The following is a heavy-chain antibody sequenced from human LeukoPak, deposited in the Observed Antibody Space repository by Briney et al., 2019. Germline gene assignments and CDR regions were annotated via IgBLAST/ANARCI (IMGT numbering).Heavy chain of an antibody. CDR3: AGSVVRNVDY. D-gene: IGHD2-21*01. V-gene: IGHV4-38-2*01. CDR1: GYSISSGYY. CDR2: IYHSGST. Sequence: SETLSLTCAVSGYSISSGYYWGWIRQPPGKGLEWIGSIYHSGSTYYNPSLKSRVTISVDTSKNQFSQKLSSVTAADTAVYYCAGSVVRNVDYWGQGTLVTVSS. J-gene: IGHJ4*02.